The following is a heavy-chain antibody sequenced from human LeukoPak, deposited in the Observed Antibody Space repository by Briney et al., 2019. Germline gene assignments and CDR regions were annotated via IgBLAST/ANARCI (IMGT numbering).Heavy chain of an antibody. CDR2: INHSGST. J-gene: IGHJ4*02. Sequence: SETLSLTCAVYGGSFSGFYWSWIRQPPGKGLEWIGEINHSGSTNYNPSLKSRVTISVDTSKNQFSLKLSSVTAADTAVYYCARSRHVGATTAVPYYFDHWGQGTLVTVSS. CDR3: ARSRHVGATTAVPYYFDH. CDR1: GGSFSGFY. V-gene: IGHV4-34*01. D-gene: IGHD1-26*01.